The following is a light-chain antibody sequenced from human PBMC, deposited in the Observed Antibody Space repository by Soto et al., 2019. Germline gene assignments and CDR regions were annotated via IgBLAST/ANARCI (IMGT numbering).Light chain of an antibody. Sequence: DIQMTQSPSTLSASVGDRVTITCRARQTVSSWLAWYQQKPGKAPKLLIYKASSLESGVPSRFSGSESGTEFTLTISILQPDDFATYYCQQYSGYSLTFGGGTKVEIK. J-gene: IGKJ4*01. CDR3: QQYSGYSLT. V-gene: IGKV1-5*03. CDR2: KAS. CDR1: QTVSSW.